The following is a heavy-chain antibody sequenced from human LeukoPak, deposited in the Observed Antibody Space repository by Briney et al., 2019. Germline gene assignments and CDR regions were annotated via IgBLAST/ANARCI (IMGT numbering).Heavy chain of an antibody. J-gene: IGHJ4*02. Sequence: ASVKVSCKASGYTFTSYGISWVRQAPGQGLEWVGWISAYNGNTNYAQKLQGRVTMTTDTSTSTAYMELRSLRSDDTAVYYCARDLGEYYYDSSGYYLPDYWGQGTLVTVSS. CDR3: ARDLGEYYYDSSGYYLPDY. CDR1: GYTFTSYG. D-gene: IGHD3-22*01. V-gene: IGHV1-18*01. CDR2: ISAYNGNT.